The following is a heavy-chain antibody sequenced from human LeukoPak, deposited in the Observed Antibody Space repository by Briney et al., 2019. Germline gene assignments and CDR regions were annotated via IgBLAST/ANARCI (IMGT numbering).Heavy chain of an antibody. J-gene: IGHJ5*02. CDR3: ARNAAVATSRSWFDP. D-gene: IGHD6-19*01. CDR2: AYYSGST. V-gene: IGHV4-59*08. CDR1: GGSISNYY. Sequence: PSETLSLTCTVSGGSISNYYWSWIRQPPGKGPEWIGYAYYSGSTNYNPSPESRVTMSVDTSKNKFTLKLSSVTAADTAVYYCARNAAVATSRSWFDPWGQGSLVTVSS.